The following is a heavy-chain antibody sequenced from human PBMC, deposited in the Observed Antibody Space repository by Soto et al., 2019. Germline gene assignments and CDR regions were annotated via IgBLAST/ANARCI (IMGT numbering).Heavy chain of an antibody. CDR2: IYYSGST. Sequence: SETLSLTCTVSGGSVSSGSYYWSWIRQPPGKGLEWIGYIYYSGSTNYNPSLKSRVTISVDTSKNQFSLKLSSVTAADTAVYYCARDRVYVTMVRGVIPYYYYMDVWGKGTTVTVSS. D-gene: IGHD3-10*01. CDR3: ARDRVYVTMVRGVIPYYYYMDV. CDR1: GGSVSSGSYY. J-gene: IGHJ6*03. V-gene: IGHV4-61*01.